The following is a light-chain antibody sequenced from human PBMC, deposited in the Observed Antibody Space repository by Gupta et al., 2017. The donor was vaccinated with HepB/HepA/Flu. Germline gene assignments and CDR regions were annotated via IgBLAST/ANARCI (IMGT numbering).Light chain of an antibody. J-gene: IGKJ3*01. Sequence: DIVLTQSPGTLSLSPEERATLSRRASQSVSSSYLAWYQQKPGQAPRLLIYGASSRASGIPDRFSGSGSGTDFTLTISRLEPEDFAVYYCQQYGSSSFTFGPGTKVDVK. CDR3: QQYGSSSFT. V-gene: IGKV3-20*01. CDR1: QSVSSSY. CDR2: GAS.